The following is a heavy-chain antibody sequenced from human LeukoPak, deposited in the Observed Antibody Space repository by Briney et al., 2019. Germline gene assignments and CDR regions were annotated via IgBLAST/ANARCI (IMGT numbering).Heavy chain of an antibody. D-gene: IGHD2-15*01. Sequence: PGGPLRLSCAASGFTFSSYGMHWVRQAPGKGLEWVAVIWYDGSNKYYADSVKGRFTISRDNSKNTLYLQMNSLRAEDTAVYYCAREGYLGYCSGGSCFNWFDPWGQGTLVTVSS. CDR1: GFTFSSYG. V-gene: IGHV3-33*01. CDR2: IWYDGSNK. J-gene: IGHJ5*02. CDR3: AREGYLGYCSGGSCFNWFDP.